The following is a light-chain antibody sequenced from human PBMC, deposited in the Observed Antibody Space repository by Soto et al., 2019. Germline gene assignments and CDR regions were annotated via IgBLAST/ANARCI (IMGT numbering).Light chain of an antibody. CDR2: EVS. Sequence: QSVLTQPPSASGSPGQSVTISCTGTNNDVGGYNYVSWYQQHPGKAPNLMIYEVSKRPSGVPDRFSGSKSGNTASLSFSGLQAEDEADYYCSSYAGSTPYVFGTGTKVTV. CDR1: NNDVGGYNY. J-gene: IGLJ1*01. V-gene: IGLV2-8*01. CDR3: SSYAGSTPYV.